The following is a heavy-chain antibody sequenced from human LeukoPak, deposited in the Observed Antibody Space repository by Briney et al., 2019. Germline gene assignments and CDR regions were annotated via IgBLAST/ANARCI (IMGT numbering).Heavy chain of an antibody. CDR2: IYFSGST. J-gene: IGHJ5*02. Sequence: SETLSLTCTVSGGSISSYYWSWIRQPPGKGLEWIGYIYFSGSTNYNPSLKSRVTISVDTSKNQFSLKLSSVTAADTAVYYCARFSGYDGLWFDPWGQGTLVTVSS. CDR1: GGSISSYY. CDR3: ARFSGYDGLWFDP. D-gene: IGHD5-12*01. V-gene: IGHV4-59*01.